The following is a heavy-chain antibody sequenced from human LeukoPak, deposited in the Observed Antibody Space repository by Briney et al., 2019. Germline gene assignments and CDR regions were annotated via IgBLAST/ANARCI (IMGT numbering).Heavy chain of an antibody. CDR3: ARDAYCSSTSCYTPDRYFDY. CDR1: GGSISSGGYY. CDR2: IYYSGST. Sequence: PSETLSLTCTVSGGSISSGGYYWSWIRQHPGKGLEWIGYIYYSGSTYYNPSLKSRVTISIDTSKNQFSLKLSSVTAADTAVYYCARDAYCSSTSCYTPDRYFDYWGQGTLVTVSS. J-gene: IGHJ4*02. D-gene: IGHD2-2*02. V-gene: IGHV4-31*03.